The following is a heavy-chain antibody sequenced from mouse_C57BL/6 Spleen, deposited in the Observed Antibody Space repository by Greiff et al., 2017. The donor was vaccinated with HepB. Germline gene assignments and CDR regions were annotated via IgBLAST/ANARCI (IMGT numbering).Heavy chain of an antibody. V-gene: IGHV1-80*01. CDR3: ARWSYYSNLDYAMDY. Sequence: QVQLKQSGAELVKPGASVKISCKASGYAFSSYWMNWVKQRPGKGLEWIGQIYPGDGDTNYNGKFKGKATLTADKSSSTAYMQLSSLTSEDSAVYFCARWSYYSNLDYAMDYWGQGTSVTVSS. CDR1: GYAFSSYW. CDR2: IYPGDGDT. J-gene: IGHJ4*01. D-gene: IGHD2-5*01.